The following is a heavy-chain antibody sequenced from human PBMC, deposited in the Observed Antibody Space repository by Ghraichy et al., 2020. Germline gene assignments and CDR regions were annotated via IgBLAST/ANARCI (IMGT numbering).Heavy chain of an antibody. V-gene: IGHV3-13*01. D-gene: IGHD4-17*01. Sequence: GGSLRLSCAASGFTFSSYDMHWVRQATGKGLEWVSAIGTAGDTYYPGSVKGRFTISRENAKNSLYLQMNSLRAGDTAVYYCARGPPNFYGAMVPDNWYFDLWGRGTLVTVSS. CDR3: ARGPPNFYGAMVPDNWYFDL. J-gene: IGHJ2*01. CDR2: IGTAGDT. CDR1: GFTFSSYD.